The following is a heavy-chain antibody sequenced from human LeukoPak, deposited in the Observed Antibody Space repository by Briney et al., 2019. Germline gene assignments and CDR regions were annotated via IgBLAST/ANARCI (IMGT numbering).Heavy chain of an antibody. CDR3: ARGLSIAVAGHYLAY. J-gene: IGHJ4*02. CDR1: GYTFTGYY. CDR2: INPNSGGT. Sequence: ASVKVSCKASGYTFTGYYMHWVRQAPGQGLEWMGWINPNSGGTDYAQKFQGRVTLTRDKSITTAYMELSGLASDDTAIYYCARGLSIAVAGHYLAYWGQGTLVTVSS. V-gene: IGHV1-2*02. D-gene: IGHD6-19*01.